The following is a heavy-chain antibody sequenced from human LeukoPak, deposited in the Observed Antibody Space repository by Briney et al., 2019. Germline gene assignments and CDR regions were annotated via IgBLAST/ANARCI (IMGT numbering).Heavy chain of an antibody. D-gene: IGHD3-22*01. CDR1: GGSFSGYY. J-gene: IGHJ4*02. V-gene: IGHV4-34*01. CDR3: ARGLHYYDSSGYYI. CDR2: INHSGST. Sequence: SSETLSLTCAVYGGSFSGYYWSWIRQPPGKGLEWIGEINHSGSTNYNPSLKSRVTISVDTSKNQFSLKLSSVTAADTAVYYCARGLHYYDSSGYYIWGQGTLVTVSS.